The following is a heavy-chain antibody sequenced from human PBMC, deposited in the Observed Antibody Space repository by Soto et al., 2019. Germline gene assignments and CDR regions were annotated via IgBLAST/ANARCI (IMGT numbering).Heavy chain of an antibody. V-gene: IGHV3-23*01. Sequence: GGSLRISCADSGFTFSSYAMSWVRQAPGKGLEWVSAISGSGGSTYYADSVKGRFTISRDNSKNPLYLQMNSLRAEDTAVYYCSKADYSNYGYYDYWGQGTLVPVSA. CDR2: ISGSGGST. CDR1: GFTFSSYA. D-gene: IGHD4-4*01. J-gene: IGHJ4*02. CDR3: SKADYSNYGYYDY.